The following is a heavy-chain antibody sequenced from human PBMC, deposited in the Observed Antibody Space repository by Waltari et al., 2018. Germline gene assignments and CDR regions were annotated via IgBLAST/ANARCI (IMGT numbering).Heavy chain of an antibody. D-gene: IGHD1-26*01. CDR2: INTSTGNP. V-gene: IGHV7-4-1*02. CDR3: TQEVVPGATIVVNWCDP. CDR1: GYIFTSYA. J-gene: IGHJ5*02. Sequence: QVQLVQSGSELKKPGTSVKISCKASGYIFTSYAINWVRQAPGQGLELMGWINTSTGNPTYARGFTGRLVCSLDTSVNTAYAEIKNLKAEDTAVYYCTQEVVPGATIVVNWCDPWGQGTLVTVSS.